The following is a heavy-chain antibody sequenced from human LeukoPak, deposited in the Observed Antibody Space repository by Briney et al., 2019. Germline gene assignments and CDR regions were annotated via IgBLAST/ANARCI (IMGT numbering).Heavy chain of an antibody. J-gene: IGHJ5*02. CDR1: GFTFSSYS. D-gene: IGHD3-22*01. CDR2: ISSSSSYI. V-gene: IGHV3-21*04. CDR3: AKVSQSYYYDSSGYYYVLNWFDP. Sequence: PGGSLRLSCAASGFTFSSYSMNWVRQAPGKGLEWVSSISSSSSYIYYADSVKGRFTISRDNSKNTLYLQMNSLRAEDTAVYYCAKVSQSYYYDSSGYYYVLNWFDPWGQGTLVTVSS.